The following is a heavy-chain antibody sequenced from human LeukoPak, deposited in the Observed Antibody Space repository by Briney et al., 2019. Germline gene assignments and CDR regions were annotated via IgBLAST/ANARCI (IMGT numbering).Heavy chain of an antibody. Sequence: SETLSLTCTVSGGSISSGDYYWSRIRQPPGKGLEWIGHIYYSGSTYYNPSLKSRVTISVDTSKNQFSLKLSSVTAADTAVYYCARGGGYDYLFDYWGQGTLVTVSS. CDR2: IYYSGST. CDR1: GGSISSGDYY. J-gene: IGHJ4*02. CDR3: ARGGGYDYLFDY. D-gene: IGHD5-12*01. V-gene: IGHV4-30-4*01.